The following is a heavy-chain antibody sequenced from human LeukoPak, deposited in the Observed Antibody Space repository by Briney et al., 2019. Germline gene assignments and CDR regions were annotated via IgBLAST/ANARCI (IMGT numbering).Heavy chain of an antibody. CDR1: GGSISSSNW. V-gene: IGHV4-4*02. D-gene: IGHD2-2*01. CDR3: ARVYCSSTSCYYYYGLDV. J-gene: IGHJ6*02. CDR2: IYHSGST. Sequence: SGTLSLTCAVSGGSISSSNWWSWVRQPPGKGLEWIGEIYHSGSTNYNPSLKSRVTISVDKSKNQFSLNLSSVTAADTAVYYCARVYCSSTSCYYYYGLDVWGQGTTVTVSS.